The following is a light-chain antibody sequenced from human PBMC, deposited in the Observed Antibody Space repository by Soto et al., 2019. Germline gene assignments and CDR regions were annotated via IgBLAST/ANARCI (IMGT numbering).Light chain of an antibody. CDR3: QQYDSTPPT. CDR2: GAS. J-gene: IGKJ1*01. Sequence: EIVLTQSPGTLSLSPGDRATLSCRASQSVNSNYLAWYQRKPGQAPRLLIYGASNRATDIPYRFSASGSGTDFTITTTRLEAEDFAVYYCQQYDSTPPTFGQGTKVDVK. V-gene: IGKV3-20*01. CDR1: QSVNSNY.